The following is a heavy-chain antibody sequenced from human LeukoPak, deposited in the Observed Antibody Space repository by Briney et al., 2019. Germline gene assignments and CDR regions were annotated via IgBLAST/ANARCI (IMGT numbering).Heavy chain of an antibody. CDR3: ARGSPMLRGRPFDY. V-gene: IGHV3-23*01. D-gene: IGHD3-10*01. J-gene: IGHJ4*02. Sequence: GGTLRLSCAASGFTFSSFGMSWVRQAPGKGLDWVSAISGSGGSTYHADSVKGRFTISRDNSKNTLYLQMNSLRAEDTAVYYCARGSPMLRGRPFDYWGQGTLVTVSS. CDR1: GFTFSSFG. CDR2: ISGSGGST.